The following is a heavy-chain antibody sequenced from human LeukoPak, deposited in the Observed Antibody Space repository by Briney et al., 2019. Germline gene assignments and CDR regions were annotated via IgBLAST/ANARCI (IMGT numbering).Heavy chain of an antibody. CDR3: ARTCSSTSCSYYGMDV. CDR1: GFTFSSYS. D-gene: IGHD2-2*01. V-gene: IGHV3-21*01. J-gene: IGHJ6*02. Sequence: GGSLRLSCAASGFTFSSYSMNWVRQAPGKGLEWVSSISSSSSYIYYADSVKGRFTISRDNAKNSPYLQMNSLRAEDTAVYYCARTCSSTSCSYYGMDVWGQGTTVTVSS. CDR2: ISSSSSYI.